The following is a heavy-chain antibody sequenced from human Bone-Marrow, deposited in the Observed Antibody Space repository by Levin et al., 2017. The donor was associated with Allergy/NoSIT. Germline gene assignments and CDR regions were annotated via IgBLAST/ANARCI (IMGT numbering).Heavy chain of an antibody. J-gene: IGHJ4*02. Sequence: VASVKVSCKTSGYSFTMYGVSWVRQAPGKGLEWMGWISPHNGDTSSAQKVQDRVTLTSDRSTGTAYLDLRSLRSDDTAVYYCARMGGKYCADTSCSDGFDYWGQGTLVNVSS. V-gene: IGHV1-18*01. CDR3: ARMGGKYCADTSCSDGFDY. D-gene: IGHD2-2*01. CDR2: ISPHNGDT. CDR1: GYSFTMYG.